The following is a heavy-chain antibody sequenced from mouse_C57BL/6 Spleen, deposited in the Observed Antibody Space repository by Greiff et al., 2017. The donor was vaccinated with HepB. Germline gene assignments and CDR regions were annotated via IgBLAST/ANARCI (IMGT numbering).Heavy chain of an antibody. Sequence: VQLQQPGAELVKPGASVKLSCKASGYTFTSYWMHWVKQRPGRGLEGIGRIDPNSGGTKYNEKFKSKATLTVAKPSSTSYMQLSSLTSEDSAVYYCARYYYGSSGYFDVWGTGTTVTVSS. CDR2: IDPNSGGT. CDR3: ARYYYGSSGYFDV. V-gene: IGHV1-72*01. CDR1: GYTFTSYW. D-gene: IGHD1-1*01. J-gene: IGHJ1*03.